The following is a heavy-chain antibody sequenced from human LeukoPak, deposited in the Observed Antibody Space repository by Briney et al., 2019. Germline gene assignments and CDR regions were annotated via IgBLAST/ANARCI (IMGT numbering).Heavy chain of an antibody. V-gene: IGHV1-46*01. CDR1: GYTFTSYY. CDR2: INPSGGST. Sequence: ASVKVSCKASGYTFTSYYMHWVRQAPGQGLEWMGIINPSGGSTSYAQKFQGRVTMTRDMSTSTVYMELSSLRSVDTAVYYCARRHGSGWYGDDYWGQGTLVTVSS. J-gene: IGHJ4*02. D-gene: IGHD6-19*01. CDR3: ARRHGSGWYGDDY.